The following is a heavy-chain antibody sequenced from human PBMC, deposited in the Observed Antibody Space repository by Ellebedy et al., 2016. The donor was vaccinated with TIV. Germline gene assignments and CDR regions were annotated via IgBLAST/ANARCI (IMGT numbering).Heavy chain of an antibody. CDR3: ARMIRDYYYYDMDV. CDR1: GYTFTRYA. D-gene: IGHD3-10*01. CDR2: INAGNGNT. Sequence: ASVKVSXXASGYTFTRYAMHWVRQAPGQRLEWMGWINAGNGNTKYSQKFQGRVTITRDTSAGTAYMELSSLRSEDTAVYYCARMIRDYYYYDMDVWGQGTTVTVSS. V-gene: IGHV1-3*01. J-gene: IGHJ6*02.